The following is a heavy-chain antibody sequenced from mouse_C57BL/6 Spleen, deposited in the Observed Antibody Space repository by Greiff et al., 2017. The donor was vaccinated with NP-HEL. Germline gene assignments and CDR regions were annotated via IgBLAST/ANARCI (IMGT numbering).Heavy chain of an antibody. Sequence: QVHVKQPGAELVRPGTSVKLSCKASGYTFTSYWMHWVKQRPGQGLEWIGVIDPSDSYTNYNQKFKGKATLTVDTSSSTAYMQLSSLTSEDSAVYYCARKDGYPAWFAYWGQGTLVTVSA. J-gene: IGHJ3*01. V-gene: IGHV1-59*01. CDR3: ARKDGYPAWFAY. CDR2: IDPSDSYT. D-gene: IGHD2-3*01. CDR1: GYTFTSYW.